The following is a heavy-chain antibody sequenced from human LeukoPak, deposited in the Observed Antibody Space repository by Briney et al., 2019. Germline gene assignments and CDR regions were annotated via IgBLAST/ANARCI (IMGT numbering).Heavy chain of an antibody. J-gene: IGHJ5*02. CDR2: INHSGST. Sequence: PSQTLSLTCTVSGGSISSGGYYWSWIRQPPGKGLEWIGEINHSGSTNYNPSLKSRVTISVDTSKNQFSLKLSSVTAADTAVYYCAATYYDILTGYSPTNWFDPWGQGTLVTVSS. D-gene: IGHD3-9*01. CDR3: AATYYDILTGYSPTNWFDP. CDR1: GGSISSGGYY. V-gene: IGHV4-30-2*01.